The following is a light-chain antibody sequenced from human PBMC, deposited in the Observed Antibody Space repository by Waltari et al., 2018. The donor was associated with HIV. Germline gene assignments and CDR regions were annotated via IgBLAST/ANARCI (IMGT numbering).Light chain of an antibody. CDR2: STN. CDR3: VLYMGSGIGV. V-gene: IGLV8-61*01. CDR1: SGSVSTSYY. J-gene: IGLJ2*01. Sequence: QTVVTQEPSFSVSPGGTVTLTCGLSSGSVSTSYYPRWYQQTPGQAPRTLIDSTNTRSSGVPDRFSGSILGNKAALTITGAQADDESDYYCVLYMGSGIGVFGGGTKLTVL.